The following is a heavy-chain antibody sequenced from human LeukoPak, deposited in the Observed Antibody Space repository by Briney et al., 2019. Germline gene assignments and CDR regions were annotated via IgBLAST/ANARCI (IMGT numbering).Heavy chain of an antibody. CDR1: GYTFTSYD. V-gene: IGHV1-8*01. CDR3: ARSHTYYDFWSGYLAGSYYYYYMDV. Sequence: ASVKVSCKASGYTFTSYDINWVRQATGQGLEWMGWMNPNSGNTGHAQKFQGRVTMTRNTSISTAYMELSSLRSEDTAVYYCARSHTYYDFWSGYLAGSYYYYYMDVWGKGTTVTVSS. CDR2: MNPNSGNT. D-gene: IGHD3-3*01. J-gene: IGHJ6*03.